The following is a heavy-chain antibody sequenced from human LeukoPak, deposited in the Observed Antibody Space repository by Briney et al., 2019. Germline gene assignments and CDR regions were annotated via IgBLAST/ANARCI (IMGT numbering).Heavy chain of an antibody. CDR3: ARSDSSSWGYYYYYYMDV. CDR2: IYYSGST. V-gene: IGHV4-59*01. D-gene: IGHD6-13*01. Sequence: SETLSLTCTVSGGSISSYYWNWIRQPPGKGLEWIGYIYYSGSTNYNPSLKSRVTISVDTSKNQFSLKLSSVTAADTAVYYCARSDSSSWGYYYYYYMDVWGKGTTVTVSS. J-gene: IGHJ6*03. CDR1: GGSISSYY.